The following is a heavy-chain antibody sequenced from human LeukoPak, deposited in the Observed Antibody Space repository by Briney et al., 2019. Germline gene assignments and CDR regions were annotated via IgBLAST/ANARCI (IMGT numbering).Heavy chain of an antibody. CDR1: GGSFSGYY. J-gene: IGHJ4*02. CDR3: ARGPFCSSTSCYRRRVGRGFDY. CDR2: INHSGST. Sequence: SETLSLTCAVYGGSFSGYYWSWLRQPPGKGLEWIGEINHSGSTNYNPSLKSRVTISVDTSKNQFSLQLSSVTAADTAGYYCARGPFCSSTSCYRRRVGRGFDYWGQGTLVTVSS. D-gene: IGHD2-2*02. V-gene: IGHV4-34*01.